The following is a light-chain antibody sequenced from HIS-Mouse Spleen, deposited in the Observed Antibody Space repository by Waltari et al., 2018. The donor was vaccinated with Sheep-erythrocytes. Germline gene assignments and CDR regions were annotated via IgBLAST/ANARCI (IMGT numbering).Light chain of an antibody. CDR3: QQFNNYPRT. J-gene: IGKJ1*01. V-gene: IGKV1D-13*01. Sequence: AIQLTQSPSSLSASVGDRVTITCRASQGISSALAWYQQKPGKAPKLLIYDASSLESGVPSRFSGIGSGTDFTLTISSLQPEDFATYYCQQFNNYPRTFGQGTKVEIK. CDR2: DAS. CDR1: QGISSA.